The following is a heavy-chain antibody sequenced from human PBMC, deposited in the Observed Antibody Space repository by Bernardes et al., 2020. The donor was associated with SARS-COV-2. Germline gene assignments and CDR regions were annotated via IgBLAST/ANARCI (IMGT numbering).Heavy chain of an antibody. CDR3: AKVLQFYYYGTDV. V-gene: IGHV1-18*01. CDR1: NYTFSSHG. Sequence: ASVKVSCKASNYTFSSHGISWVRQSPGQGLEWVGWVSGYDGKTYYAQRLQGRVTLTTDTSTRTAYMELGSLRSDDTAVYYCAKVLQFYYYGTDVWGQGTTVTVSS. CDR2: VSGYDGKT. D-gene: IGHD4-4*01. J-gene: IGHJ6*02.